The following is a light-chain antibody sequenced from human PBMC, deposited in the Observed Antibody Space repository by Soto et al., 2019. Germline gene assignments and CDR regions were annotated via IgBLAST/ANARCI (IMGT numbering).Light chain of an antibody. CDR1: QSVSTNY. J-gene: IGKJ3*01. V-gene: IGKV3-20*01. CDR3: QQYDSSAMGFI. Sequence: EIVLTQSPATLSLSPGERATLSCRASQSVSTNYLAWYQQKPGQAPRLLIYGASSRATGIPDRFSGSGSGTDFILTISRLEPEDFAVYYCQQYDSSAMGFIFGPGTNVDIK. CDR2: GAS.